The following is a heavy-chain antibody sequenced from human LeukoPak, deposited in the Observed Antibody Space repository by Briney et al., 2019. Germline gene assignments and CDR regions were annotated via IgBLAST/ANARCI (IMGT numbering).Heavy chain of an antibody. CDR2: IYSGGST. D-gene: IGHD3-22*01. CDR1: GFTVSSNY. V-gene: IGHV3-66*01. Sequence: GGSLRLSCAASGFTVSSNYMSWVRQAPGKGLEWVSVIYSGGSTYYADSVKGRFTISRDNSKNTLYLQMNSLRAEDTAVYYCAKDVPYYYDSSGPFDYWGQGTLVTVSS. J-gene: IGHJ4*02. CDR3: AKDVPYYYDSSGPFDY.